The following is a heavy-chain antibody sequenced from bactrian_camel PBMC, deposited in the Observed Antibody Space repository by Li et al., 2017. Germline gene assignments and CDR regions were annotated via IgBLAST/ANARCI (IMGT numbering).Heavy chain of an antibody. D-gene: IGHD8*01. CDR1: EFTFSAYA. CDR3: TTRSPKMYNTNWYESYHH. V-gene: IGHV3S40*01. Sequence: DVQLVESGGGLVQAGGSLRLSCAASEFTFSAYAMSWVRQAPGKGLEWVSTINNLGGSTYYLDSVKGQFTIARDNAKNTLYLQLDSLKIEDTAMYYCTTRSPKMYNTNWYESYHHWGQGTQVTVS. CDR2: INNLGGST. J-gene: IGHJ4*01.